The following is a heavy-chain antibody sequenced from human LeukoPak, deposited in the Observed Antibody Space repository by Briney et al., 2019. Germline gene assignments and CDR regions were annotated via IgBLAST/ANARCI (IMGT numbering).Heavy chain of an antibody. CDR1: GGSISSYY. D-gene: IGHD1-26*01. CDR3: ARHSISGSSSPIDY. V-gene: IGHV4-59*12. CDR2: IYHSGSA. J-gene: IGHJ4*02. Sequence: SETLSLTCTVSGGSISSYYWSWIRQPPGGGLEWIGKIYHSGSANYNPSLKSRVAISLDTSKNQFSLKLSSVTAADTAVYYCARHSISGSSSPIDYWGQGTLVTVSS.